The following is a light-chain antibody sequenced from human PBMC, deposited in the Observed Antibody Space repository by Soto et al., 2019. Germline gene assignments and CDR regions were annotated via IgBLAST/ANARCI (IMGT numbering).Light chain of an antibody. V-gene: IGLV2-14*01. CDR1: SSDVGGYNY. CDR2: EVS. Sequence: QSVLTQPASVSGSAGQSMTISCTGTSSDVGGYNYVSWYQQHPGKAPKLMIYEVSNRPSGVSNRFSGAKSGNTASLTISGLQAEDEADYYCSSYTSSSTYVFGTGTKVTVL. CDR3: SSYTSSSTYV. J-gene: IGLJ1*01.